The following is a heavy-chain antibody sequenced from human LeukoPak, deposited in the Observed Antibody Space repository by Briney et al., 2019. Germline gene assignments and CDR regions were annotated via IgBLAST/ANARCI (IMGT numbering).Heavy chain of an antibody. D-gene: IGHD3-16*01. CDR1: GGSISSSNW. V-gene: IGHV4-4*02. CDR3: ASFLEGNYDYDS. Sequence: SETLSLTCAVSGGSISSSNWWSWVRQPPGKGLEWIGEIYHSGSTNYNPSLKSRVTISVDTSKNQFSLKLSSVTAADTAVYYCASFLEGNYDYDSWGQGTLVTVSS. J-gene: IGHJ4*02. CDR2: IYHSGST.